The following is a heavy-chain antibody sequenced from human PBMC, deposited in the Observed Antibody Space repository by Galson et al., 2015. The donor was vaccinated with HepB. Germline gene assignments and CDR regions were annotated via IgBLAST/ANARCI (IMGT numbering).Heavy chain of an antibody. Sequence: QSGAEVKKPGESLSISCQGSGYGFTDYWISWVRQMPGKGLEWMGRVDPSDSYTEYSPSLHGHVTMSTDKSISTAYLQWSSLKASDTAMYYCARHMSYGMDVWGQGTTVTVSS. V-gene: IGHV5-10-1*01. CDR1: GYGFTDYW. J-gene: IGHJ6*02. CDR3: ARHMSYGMDV. CDR2: VDPSDSYT.